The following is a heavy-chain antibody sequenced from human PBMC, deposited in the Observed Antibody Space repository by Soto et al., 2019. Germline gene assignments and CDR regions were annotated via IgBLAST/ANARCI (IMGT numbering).Heavy chain of an antibody. CDR1: GFTFRSFG. Sequence: QVQLVESGGGVVQPGRSLRLSCAASGFTFRSFGMHWVRQAPGKGLEWVALISYDGSDEYYADSVKGRFTVSRDNSKNTLYLQMNSLQVEDTAIYYCAKHLEYNPSDGMDGWGQGTTVTVSS. J-gene: IGHJ6*02. V-gene: IGHV3-30*18. D-gene: IGHD1-20*01. CDR3: AKHLEYNPSDGMDG. CDR2: ISYDGSDE.